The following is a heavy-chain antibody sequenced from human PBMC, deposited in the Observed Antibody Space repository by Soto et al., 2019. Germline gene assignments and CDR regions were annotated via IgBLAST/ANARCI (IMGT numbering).Heavy chain of an antibody. Sequence: ITLKESGPTLVKPTQTLTLTCTFSGFSLNTGGVGVGWVRQPRGKAMEWLALIYWDDDERYRPSLRSRLNNPMDASNNAGFLTIPTLDTTDTATYSVVRNGGYCGGDYSSDWDAGGKGTTVTVPS. J-gene: IGHJ6*04. V-gene: IGHV2-5*02. D-gene: IGHD2-21*02. CDR1: GFSLNTGGVG. CDR3: VRNGGYCGGDYSSDWDA. CDR2: IYWDDDE.